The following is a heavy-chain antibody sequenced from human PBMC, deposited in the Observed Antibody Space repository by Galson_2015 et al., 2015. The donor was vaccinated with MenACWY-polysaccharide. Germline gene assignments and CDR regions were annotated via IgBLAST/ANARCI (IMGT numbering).Heavy chain of an antibody. CDR1: GLIVSANY. CDR3: ARHRPRGNGMDV. V-gene: IGHV3-53*01. Sequence: SLRLSCAASGLIVSANYMAWFRQPLGKGLEWVSTIYSGGNTYYADSVKGRFTISRDNSKNTLYLQMNSLRADDTAMYYCARHRPRGNGMDVWGQGTTVTVSS. D-gene: IGHD1-14*01. J-gene: IGHJ6*02. CDR2: IYSGGNT.